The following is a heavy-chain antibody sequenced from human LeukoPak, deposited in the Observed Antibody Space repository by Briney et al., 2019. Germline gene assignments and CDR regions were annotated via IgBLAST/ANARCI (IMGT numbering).Heavy chain of an antibody. J-gene: IGHJ3*02. Sequence: AASVKVSCKASGYTFTGYYMHWVRQAPGQGLEWMGWMNPNSGNTGYAQKFQGSVTITRNTSISTAYMELSSLRSEDTAVYYCARVFRSGFWELRVNAFDIWGQGTMVTVSS. D-gene: IGHD1-26*01. CDR2: MNPNSGNT. CDR1: GYTFTGYY. V-gene: IGHV1-8*03. CDR3: ARVFRSGFWELRVNAFDI.